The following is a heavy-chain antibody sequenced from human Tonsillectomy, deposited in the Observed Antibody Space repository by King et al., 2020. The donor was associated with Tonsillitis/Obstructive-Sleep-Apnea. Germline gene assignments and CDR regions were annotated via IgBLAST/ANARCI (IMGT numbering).Heavy chain of an antibody. V-gene: IGHV4-34*01. Sequence: VQLQQWGAGLLKPSETLPLTCAVYGGSFSGYYWSWIRQPPGKGLEWIGEINHSGSTNYNPSLKSRVTISVDTSKNQFSLKLSSVTAADTAVYYCARGGSNYGDYSDYYYYYMDVWGKGTTVTVSS. CDR2: INHSGST. D-gene: IGHD4-17*01. CDR3: ARGGSNYGDYSDYYYYYMDV. CDR1: GGSFSGYY. J-gene: IGHJ6*03.